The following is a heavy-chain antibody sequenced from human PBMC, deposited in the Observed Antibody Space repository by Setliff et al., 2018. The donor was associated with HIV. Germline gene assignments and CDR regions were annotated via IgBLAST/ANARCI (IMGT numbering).Heavy chain of an antibody. D-gene: IGHD6-19*01. CDR3: ARGGVTIAVAGGEEFDY. CDR1: GYTFTSYD. CDR2: MNPNSGNT. Sequence: GASVKVSCKASGYTFTSYDINWVRQVTGQGLEWMGWMNPNSGNTGYAQKFQGRVTMTRNTSISTAYMELSSLRSEDTAVYYCARGGVTIAVAGGEEFDYWGQGTLVTVSS. J-gene: IGHJ4*02. V-gene: IGHV1-8*01.